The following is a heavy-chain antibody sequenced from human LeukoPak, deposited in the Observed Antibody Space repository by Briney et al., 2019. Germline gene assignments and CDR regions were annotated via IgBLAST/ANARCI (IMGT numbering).Heavy chain of an antibody. CDR2: INHSGST. CDR1: GGSFSGYY. CDR3: ARGRGLN. J-gene: IGHJ4*02. V-gene: IGHV4-34*01. Sequence: PSETLSLTCAVYGGSFSGYYWSWIRQPPGKGLEWIGEINHSGSTNYNPSVDTSKNQFSLKLSSVTAADTAVYYCARGRGLNWGQGTLVTVSS.